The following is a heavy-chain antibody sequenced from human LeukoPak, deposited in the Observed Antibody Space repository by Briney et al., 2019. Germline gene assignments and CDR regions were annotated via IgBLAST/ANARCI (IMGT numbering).Heavy chain of an antibody. CDR3: ARAGYSMDTEYFQH. J-gene: IGHJ1*01. D-gene: IGHD5-18*01. Sequence: GGSLRLSCAASGFSFSSYEMNWVRQAPGKGLEWVSYISNSGTAIYYADSVKGRFTISRDNAKSSLYLQMNSLRAEDTAVYYCARAGYSMDTEYFQHWGQGTLVTVSS. CDR1: GFSFSSYE. V-gene: IGHV3-48*03. CDR2: ISNSGTAI.